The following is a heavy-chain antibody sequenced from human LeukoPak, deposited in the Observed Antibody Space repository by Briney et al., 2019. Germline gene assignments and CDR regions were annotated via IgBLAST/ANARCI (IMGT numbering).Heavy chain of an antibody. Sequence: GESLQISFEASGFNFINYWVGWVRQLPGKGLEWMGIIYPGDYGTRYSPSFQGHVTISVDKSISTAYLKWRSLRAPYSAIYFCAGHSFDTVDAFDVWGQGTIVTVSA. CDR2: IYPGDYGT. J-gene: IGHJ3*01. CDR3: AGHSFDTVDAFDV. V-gene: IGHV5-51*01. D-gene: IGHD2-2*02. CDR1: GFNFINYW.